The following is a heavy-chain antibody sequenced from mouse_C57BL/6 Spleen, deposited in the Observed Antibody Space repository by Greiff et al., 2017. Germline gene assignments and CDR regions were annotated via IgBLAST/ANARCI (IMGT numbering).Heavy chain of an antibody. CDR3: ARSRYYGSSNYYAMDY. CDR2: INPNNGGT. D-gene: IGHD1-1*01. V-gene: IGHV1-26*01. Sequence: VQLQQSGPELVKPGASVKISCKASGYTFTDYYMNWVKQSHGKSLEWIGDINPNNGGTSYNQKFKGKATLTVDKSSSTAYMELRSLTSEDSAVYYCARSRYYGSSNYYAMDYWGQGTSVTVSS. J-gene: IGHJ4*01. CDR1: GYTFTDYY.